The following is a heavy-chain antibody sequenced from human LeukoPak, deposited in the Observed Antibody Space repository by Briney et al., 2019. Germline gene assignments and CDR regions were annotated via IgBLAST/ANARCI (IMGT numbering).Heavy chain of an antibody. J-gene: IGHJ4*02. Sequence: GGSLRLSCAASGFTFSSYAMSWVRQAPGKGLEWVSAISGSGGSTYYADSVKGRFTISRDNSKNTLYLQMNSLRAEDTAVYYCAKSSSVYGSGSYHFDYWGQGTLVTVSS. V-gene: IGHV3-23*01. CDR1: GFTFSSYA. D-gene: IGHD3-10*01. CDR2: ISGSGGST. CDR3: AKSSSVYGSGSYHFDY.